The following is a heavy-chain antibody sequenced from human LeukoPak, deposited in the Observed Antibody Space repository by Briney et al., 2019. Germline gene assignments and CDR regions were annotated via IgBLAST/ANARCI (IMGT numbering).Heavy chain of an antibody. Sequence: SETLSLTCTVSGGSIRSYHWSWIRQPPGKGLEWIGYIYYSGSTDYNPSLKSRVTISVDTSKNEFSLKLSSVTAADTAVYFCARGQRLFDYWGQGTLVTVSS. CDR1: GGSIRSYH. CDR3: ARGQRLFDY. V-gene: IGHV4-59*08. D-gene: IGHD6-25*01. CDR2: IYYSGST. J-gene: IGHJ4*02.